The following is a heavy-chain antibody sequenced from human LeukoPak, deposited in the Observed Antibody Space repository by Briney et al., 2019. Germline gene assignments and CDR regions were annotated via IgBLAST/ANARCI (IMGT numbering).Heavy chain of an antibody. V-gene: IGHV4-30-2*01. J-gene: IGHJ4*02. Sequence: SETLSLTCTVSGASISGYFWSWIRQPPGKGLEWIGYIYHSGSTYYNPSLKSRVTISVDRSKNQFSLKLSSVTAADTAVYYCARVPYGDYHDYWGQGTLVTVSS. CDR2: IYHSGST. CDR3: ARVPYGDYHDY. CDR1: GASISGYF. D-gene: IGHD4-17*01.